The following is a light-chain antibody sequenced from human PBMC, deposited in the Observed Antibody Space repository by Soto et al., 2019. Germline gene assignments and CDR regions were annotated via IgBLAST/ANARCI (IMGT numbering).Light chain of an antibody. Sequence: DIVMTQSPGTLSLSPGERATLSCRASQSISSNYLAWYQQKPGQSPRLLIYGASSRATGIPDRFSGRGSGTDFTLTISRLEPEDFAVYFCQQYGTLPRTFGQGTKVEIK. CDR3: QQYGTLPRT. V-gene: IGKV3-20*01. CDR2: GAS. J-gene: IGKJ1*01. CDR1: QSISSNY.